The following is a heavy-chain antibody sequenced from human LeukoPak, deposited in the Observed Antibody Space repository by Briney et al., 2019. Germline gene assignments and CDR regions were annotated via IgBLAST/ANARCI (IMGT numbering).Heavy chain of an antibody. V-gene: IGHV1-18*01. CDR3: ARVLAGRLWGSGRPEFDY. J-gene: IGHJ4*02. D-gene: IGHD3-10*01. CDR2: ISAYNGNT. CDR1: GYTFTSYG. Sequence: GASVKVSCKASGYTFTSYGISWVRQAPGQGLEWMGWISAYNGNTNYAQKLQGRVTMTTDTSTSTAYMELRSLRSDDTAVYYCARVLAGRLWGSGRPEFDYWGQGTLVTVSS.